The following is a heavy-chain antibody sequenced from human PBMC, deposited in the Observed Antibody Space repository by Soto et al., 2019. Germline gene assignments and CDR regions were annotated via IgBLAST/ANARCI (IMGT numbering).Heavy chain of an antibody. D-gene: IGHD1-1*01. Sequence: SETLSLSCTVAGASXXGXXCXWXRKSAGKGLEWIGRIYATGTTDYNPSLKSRVMMSVDTSKKQFSLKLRSVTAADTAVYYCVRDGTKTLRDWFDPWGQGISVTVSS. CDR3: VRDGTKTLRDWFDP. J-gene: IGHJ5*02. CDR2: IYATGTT. V-gene: IGHV4-4*07. CDR1: GASXXGXX.